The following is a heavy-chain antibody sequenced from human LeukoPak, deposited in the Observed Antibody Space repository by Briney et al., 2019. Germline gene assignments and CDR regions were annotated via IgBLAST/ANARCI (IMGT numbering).Heavy chain of an antibody. J-gene: IGHJ4*02. CDR1: GFSFSRYT. V-gene: IGHV3-30-3*01. Sequence: GGSLRLSCAASGFSFSRYTMSWVRQAPGKGLEWVAVISYDGSNKYYADSVKGRFTISRDNSKNTLYLQMNSLRAEDTAVYYCAREGSTIFGVVLDYWGQGTLVTVSS. D-gene: IGHD3-3*01. CDR3: AREGSTIFGVVLDY. CDR2: ISYDGSNK.